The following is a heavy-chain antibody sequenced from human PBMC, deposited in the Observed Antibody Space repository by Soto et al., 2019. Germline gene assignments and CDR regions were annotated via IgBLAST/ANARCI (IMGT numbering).Heavy chain of an antibody. J-gene: IGHJ6*02. CDR2: IYYSGST. CDR1: GGSISSGGYY. Sequence: QVQLQESGPGLVKPSQTLSLTCTVSGGSISSGGYYWSWIRQHPGKGLEWIGYIYYSGSTYYDPSLKSRVTISVDTSKNQFSLKLSSVTAADTAVYYCARGGAGYSRSGMDVWGQGTTVTVSS. D-gene: IGHD5-18*01. CDR3: ARGGAGYSRSGMDV. V-gene: IGHV4-31*03.